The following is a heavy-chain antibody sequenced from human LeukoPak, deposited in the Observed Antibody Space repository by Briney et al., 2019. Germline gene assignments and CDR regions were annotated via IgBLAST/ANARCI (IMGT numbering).Heavy chain of an antibody. CDR1: GFTFSSYS. Sequence: GGSLRLSCAASGFTFSSYSMNWVRQAPGKGLEWVSSISSSSSYIYYADSVKGRFAISRDNAKNSLYLQMNSLRAEDTAVYYCARDQVGATTGGDSYWGQGTLVTVSS. CDR2: ISSSSSYI. V-gene: IGHV3-21*01. CDR3: ARDQVGATTGGDSY. J-gene: IGHJ4*02. D-gene: IGHD1-26*01.